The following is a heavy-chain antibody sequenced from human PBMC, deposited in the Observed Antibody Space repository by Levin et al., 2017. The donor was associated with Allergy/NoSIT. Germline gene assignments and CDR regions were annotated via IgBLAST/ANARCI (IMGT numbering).Heavy chain of an antibody. V-gene: IGHV5-51*01. CDR1: GYSFTSYW. D-gene: IGHD3-3*01. Sequence: ASVKVSCKGSGYSFTSYWIGWVRQMPGKGLEWMGIIYPGDSDTRYSPSFQGQVTISADKSISTAYLQWSSLKASDTAMYYCARQGFLEWFDAFDIWGQGTMVTVSS. CDR3: ARQGFLEWFDAFDI. J-gene: IGHJ3*02. CDR2: IYPGDSDT.